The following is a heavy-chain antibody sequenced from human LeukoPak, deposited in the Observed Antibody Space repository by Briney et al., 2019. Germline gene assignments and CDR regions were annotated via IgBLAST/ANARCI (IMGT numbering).Heavy chain of an antibody. CDR1: GGSISSYY. Sequence: SETLSLTCTVSGGSISSYYWSWIRQPPGKGLEWIGYIYYSGSTNYNPSLKSRVTISVDTSKNQFSLKLSSVTAADTAAYYCARVITMVDAFDIWGQGTMVTVSS. V-gene: IGHV4-59*01. CDR2: IYYSGST. D-gene: IGHD3-10*01. J-gene: IGHJ3*02. CDR3: ARVITMVDAFDI.